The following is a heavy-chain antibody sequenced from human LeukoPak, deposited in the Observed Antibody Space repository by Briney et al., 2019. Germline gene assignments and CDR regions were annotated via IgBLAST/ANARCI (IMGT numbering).Heavy chain of an antibody. J-gene: IGHJ4*02. D-gene: IGHD6-13*01. CDR3: AREARYSSSWATYFDY. CDR1: GFPFSSYE. CDR2: ISSSAATI. Sequence: GGSLRLSCATSGFPFSSYEMNWVRQAPGKGLEWVSYISSSAATIYYADSVKGRFTISRDNAKNSLYLQMNSLRAEDTAVYYCAREARYSSSWATYFDYWGQGTLVTVSS. V-gene: IGHV3-48*03.